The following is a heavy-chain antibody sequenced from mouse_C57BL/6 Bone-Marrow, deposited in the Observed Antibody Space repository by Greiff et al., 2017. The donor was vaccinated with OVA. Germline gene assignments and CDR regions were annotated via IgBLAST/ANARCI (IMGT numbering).Heavy chain of an antibody. V-gene: IGHV14-4*01. CDR2: IDPDNGDT. J-gene: IGHJ2*01. CDR1: GYNFTDYY. CDR3: SNWGFDY. D-gene: IGHD4-1*02. Sequence: VQLQQPGAELVRPGASVKLSCTASGYNFTDYYMHWVKQRPEQGLEWIGWIDPDNGDTEYASKFQGKATITADTSSNTAYLQLSSLTSEDTDVYYCSNWGFDYWGQGTTLTVSS.